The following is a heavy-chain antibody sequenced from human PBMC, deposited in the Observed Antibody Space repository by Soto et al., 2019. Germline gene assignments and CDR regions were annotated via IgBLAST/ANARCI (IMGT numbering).Heavy chain of an antibody. CDR2: IDYTANT. D-gene: IGHD3-22*01. V-gene: IGHV4-39*01. J-gene: IGHJ6*02. CDR3: VGRFTMKAAIVREGTMDV. CDR1: GGSVTSSGYS. Sequence: SETLSLTCTVSGGSVTSSGYSWAWSRQPPGKGLEWIRSIDYTANTYYNLSLESRVTVSVDASKNQIVLQVRALTAADTAVYCCVGRFTMKAAIVREGTMDVWGQGTTVTVSS.